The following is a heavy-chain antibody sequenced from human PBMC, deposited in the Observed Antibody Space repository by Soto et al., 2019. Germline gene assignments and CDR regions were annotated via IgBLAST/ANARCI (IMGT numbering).Heavy chain of an antibody. J-gene: IGHJ4*02. CDR2: INPKSGGT. D-gene: IGHD5-12*01. CDR1: GYTFIGYF. V-gene: IGHV1-2*02. CDR3: ARDLRSGYVTHFDY. Sequence: QVQLVQSGAEVKKPGASVKVSCKTSGYTFIGYFMHWVRQAPGQGLEWMGWINPKSGGTNYAQKFQGRVTMTRDTSLSTAYMDLSRLRPDDTAVYYCARDLRSGYVTHFDYWGQGTLVTVSS.